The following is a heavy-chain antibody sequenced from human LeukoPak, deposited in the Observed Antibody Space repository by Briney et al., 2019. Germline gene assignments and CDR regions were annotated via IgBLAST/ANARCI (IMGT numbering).Heavy chain of an antibody. CDR1: GYSFSSYW. D-gene: IGHD1/OR15-1a*01. CDR3: ARLRGRQTTDAFDM. J-gene: IGHJ3*02. V-gene: IGHV5-51*01. Sequence: GESLKISCKGSGYSFSSYWIAWVRQMPGKGLEWMGSIYPGDSDTRYSPSFQGQVTISADKSISTAYLQWSSLKASDTAMYYCARLRGRQTTDAFDMWGQGTMVTVSS. CDR2: IYPGDSDT.